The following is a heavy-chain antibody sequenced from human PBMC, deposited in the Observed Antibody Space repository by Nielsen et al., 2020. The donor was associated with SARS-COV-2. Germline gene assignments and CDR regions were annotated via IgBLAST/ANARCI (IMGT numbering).Heavy chain of an antibody. D-gene: IGHD1-26*01. CDR2: ISFDGTNQ. CDR1: GFVFSSYG. Sequence: GGSLRLSCAASGFVFSSYGMHWVRLAPGKGLEWLTVISFDGTNQYYADFVKGRFTVSRDNSKNTLYLQMNSLRDEDAAVYYCAKDRVGATYYFDYWGQGALVTVSS. J-gene: IGHJ4*02. V-gene: IGHV3-30*18. CDR3: AKDRVGATYYFDY.